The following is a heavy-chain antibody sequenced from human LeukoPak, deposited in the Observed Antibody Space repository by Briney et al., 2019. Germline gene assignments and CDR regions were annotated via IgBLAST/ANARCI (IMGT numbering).Heavy chain of an antibody. V-gene: IGHV3-23*01. CDR2: ISGSDDGT. CDR1: GLAFGSYA. CDR3: AKDPAYYYGSGSYSTFEY. J-gene: IGHJ4*02. Sequence: GGSLRLSCAASGLAFGSYAMGWVRQAPGKGLEWVSAISGSDDGTYYADSVKGRFTTSRDKSKNTLYLQMNSLRAEDTALYYCAKDPAYYYGSGSYSTFEYWGQGTLVTVSS. D-gene: IGHD3-10*01.